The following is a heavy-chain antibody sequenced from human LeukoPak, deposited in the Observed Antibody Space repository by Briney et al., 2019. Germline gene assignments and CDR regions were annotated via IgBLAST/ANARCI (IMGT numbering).Heavy chain of an antibody. J-gene: IGHJ5*02. Sequence: SVKVSCKASGGTFSSYAISWVRQAPGQGLEWMGRIIPILGIANYAQKFQGRVTITADKSTSTAYMELSSLRSEDTAVYYCARSGIAVAGTWWFDPWGQGTLVTVSS. CDR1: GGTFSSYA. CDR3: ARSGIAVAGTWWFDP. CDR2: IIPILGIA. V-gene: IGHV1-69*04. D-gene: IGHD6-19*01.